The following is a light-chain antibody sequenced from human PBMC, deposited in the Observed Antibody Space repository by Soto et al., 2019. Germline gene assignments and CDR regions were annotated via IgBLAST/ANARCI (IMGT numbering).Light chain of an antibody. CDR1: QNLGSCY. CDR3: QQHNNWSWT. V-gene: IGKV3-15*01. CDR2: GAS. Sequence: EIVLTQSPATLSLSPGDRATLSCRASQNLGSCYLAWYQQKPGQAPRLLIYGASTRAPGIPARFSGSGSGTEFTLTISSLKPEDFAIYYCQQHNNWSWTFGQGTKVDIK. J-gene: IGKJ1*01.